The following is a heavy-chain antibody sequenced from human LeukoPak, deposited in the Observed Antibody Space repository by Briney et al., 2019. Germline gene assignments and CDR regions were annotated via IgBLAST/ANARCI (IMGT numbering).Heavy chain of an antibody. V-gene: IGHV3-33*06. Sequence: GGSLRLSCAASGFTFSSYGMHWVRQAPGKGLEWVAVIWYDGSNKYYADSVKGRFTISRDNSKNTLYLQMNSLRAEDTAVYYCAKDKQQWLVTWHYFDYWGQGTPVTVSS. J-gene: IGHJ4*02. CDR1: GFTFSSYG. CDR2: IWYDGSNK. CDR3: AKDKQQWLVTWHYFDY. D-gene: IGHD6-19*01.